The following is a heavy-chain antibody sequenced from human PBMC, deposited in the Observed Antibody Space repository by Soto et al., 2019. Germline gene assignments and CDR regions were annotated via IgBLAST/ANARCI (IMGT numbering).Heavy chain of an antibody. V-gene: IGHV1-69*12. CDR1: GGTFRTYA. J-gene: IGHJ6*02. CDR2: IIPIFGTV. Sequence: QVQLLQSGAEVKKPGSSVRVSCEASGGTFRTYAISWVRQAPGQGLEWMGEIIPIFGTVNYAQKFQGRVTINAEESTTPGYIGPRSLRSGENAVYYWSKGAVAGTPTSYYYYGMDVWGQGTTVTVSS. D-gene: IGHD6-19*01. CDR3: SKGAVAGTPTSYYYYGMDV.